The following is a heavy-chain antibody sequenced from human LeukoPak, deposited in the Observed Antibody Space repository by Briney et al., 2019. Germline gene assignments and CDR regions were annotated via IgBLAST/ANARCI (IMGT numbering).Heavy chain of an antibody. CDR1: GGSFSGYY. D-gene: IGHD3-3*01. V-gene: IGHV4-34*01. J-gene: IGHJ4*02. CDR3: ARDFRGGYDFWSGYYTPYYFDY. Sequence: SETLSLTCAVYGGSFSGYYWNWIRQPPGKGLEWIGEINHSGSTNYNPSLKSRVTISVDTSKNHFSLKLSSVTAADTAVYYCARDFRGGYDFWSGYYTPYYFDYWGQGTLVTVSP. CDR2: INHSGST.